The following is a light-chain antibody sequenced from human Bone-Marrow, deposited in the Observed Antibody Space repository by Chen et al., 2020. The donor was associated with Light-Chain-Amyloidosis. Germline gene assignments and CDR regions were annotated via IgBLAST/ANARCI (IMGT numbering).Light chain of an antibody. Sequence: DIQMTQSPSSLSASVGDRVTITCRASQDIENYLAWYQQRPGQVPKLLIYSASNLQSGVPSRFSGSGSGTDFTLTISSLQPEDVATYYCQKHNDAPCSFGQGTKLEIK. CDR3: QKHNDAPCS. CDR2: SAS. CDR1: QDIENY. V-gene: IGKV1-27*01. J-gene: IGKJ2*04.